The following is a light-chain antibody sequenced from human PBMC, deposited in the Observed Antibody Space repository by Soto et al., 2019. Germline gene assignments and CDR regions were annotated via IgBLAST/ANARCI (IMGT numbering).Light chain of an antibody. V-gene: IGKV2-28*01. Sequence: DIVMTQSPLSLPVTPGEPASISCRSSQSLLHSNGYNYLDWYLQKPGQSPQLLIYLGSNRASGVPDRFSGSGSGTEFTLKISRVEAGDVGVYYCMQALQTPFTFGPGTKVDIK. J-gene: IGKJ3*01. CDR3: MQALQTPFT. CDR1: QSLLHSNGYNY. CDR2: LGS.